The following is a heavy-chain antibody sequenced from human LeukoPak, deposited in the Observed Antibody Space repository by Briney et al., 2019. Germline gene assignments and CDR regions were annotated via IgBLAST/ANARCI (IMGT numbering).Heavy chain of an antibody. CDR2: ISYDGSNK. V-gene: IGHV3-30-3*01. CDR1: GFTFSSCA. D-gene: IGHD5-24*01. Sequence: GGSLRLSCAASGFTFSSCAMHWVRQAPGKGLEWVAVISYDGSNKYYADSVKGRFTISRDNSKNTLYLQMNSLRAEDTAVYYCASGRDGSNWGQGTLVTVSS. CDR3: ASGRDGSN. J-gene: IGHJ4*02.